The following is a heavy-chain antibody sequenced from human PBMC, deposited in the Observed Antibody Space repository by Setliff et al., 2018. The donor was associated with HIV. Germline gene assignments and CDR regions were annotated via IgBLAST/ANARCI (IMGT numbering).Heavy chain of an antibody. D-gene: IGHD1-1*01. CDR2: IYYSGST. CDR1: GGSISSSSYY. CDR3: ARQLSNSFDY. J-gene: IGHJ4*02. V-gene: IGHV4-39*07. Sequence: PSETLSLTCTVSGGSISSSSYYWGWIRQPPGKGLEWIGSIYYSGSTYYNPSLNSRVTISVDTSKNQFSLKLSSVTAADTAVYYCARQLSNSFDYWGQGTLVTVSS.